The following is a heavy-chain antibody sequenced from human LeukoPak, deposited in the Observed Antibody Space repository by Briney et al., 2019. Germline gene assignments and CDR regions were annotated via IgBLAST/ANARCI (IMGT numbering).Heavy chain of an antibody. V-gene: IGHV3-7*02. D-gene: IGHD3-22*01. Sequence: GGPLRLSCAASGFTFSSYWMSWVRQAPGKGLEWVANIKGDGTEKYYVDSVKGRFTISRDNAKNALYLQMNSLRAEYTAVYYCASASGGRGCFDIWGQGTMVTVSS. CDR3: ASASGGRGCFDI. CDR2: IKGDGTEK. CDR1: GFTFSSYW. J-gene: IGHJ3*02.